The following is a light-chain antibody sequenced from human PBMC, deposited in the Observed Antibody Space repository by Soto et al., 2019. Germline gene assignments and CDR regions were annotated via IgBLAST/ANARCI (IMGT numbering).Light chain of an antibody. Sequence: QSALTQPASVSGSPGQSITISCTGTSSDVGDYNIVSWYQQLPGKAPKLMIYEVSHRPSGVSNRFSGSKSGNTASLTISGLLAEDEAHYYCSSHTSSSIWVFGGGTKLTVL. J-gene: IGLJ3*02. V-gene: IGLV2-14*03. CDR2: EVS. CDR1: SSDVGDYNI. CDR3: SSHTSSSIWV.